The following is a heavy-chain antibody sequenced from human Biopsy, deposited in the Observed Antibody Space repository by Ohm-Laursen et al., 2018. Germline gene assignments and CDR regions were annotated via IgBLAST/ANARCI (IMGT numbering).Heavy chain of an antibody. CDR3: ARDSGILNYGNFKYYHYYGMDV. CDR1: GDSVTKYY. Sequence: TLSLTWTVSGDSVTKYYWSWIRQPPGKGLEWIGHIYYSVMTNYNPSLQSRVSISVDTSRNQVSLTLSSVTAADTAVYYCARDSGILNYGNFKYYHYYGMDVWGQGTEVTVSS. D-gene: IGHD4-11*01. V-gene: IGHV4-59*02. CDR2: IYYSVMT. J-gene: IGHJ6*02.